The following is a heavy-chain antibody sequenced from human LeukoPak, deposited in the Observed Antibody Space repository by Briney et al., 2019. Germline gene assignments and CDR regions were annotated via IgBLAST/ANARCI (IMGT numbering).Heavy chain of an antibody. D-gene: IGHD3-3*01. CDR1: GYIFTTYD. Sequence: ASVKVFCKASGYIFTTYDIIWVRQTAGHGLEWMGWMNPNSGDTGYAQKFQGRVAITRTSPINTAYLELSSLRYEDTAVYFCARVRTTLYDFWSGQSPVPDYWGQGTLVTVSS. CDR2: MNPNSGDT. V-gene: IGHV1-8*01. CDR3: ARVRTTLYDFWSGQSPVPDY. J-gene: IGHJ4*02.